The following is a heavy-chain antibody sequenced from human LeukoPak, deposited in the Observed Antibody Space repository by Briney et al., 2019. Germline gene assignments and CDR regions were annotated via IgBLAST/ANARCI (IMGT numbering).Heavy chain of an antibody. D-gene: IGHD2-21*02. J-gene: IGHJ4*02. V-gene: IGHV3-43*01. CDR3: AKEYCGGDCYSDYFDY. CDR1: GFTFDDYT. CDR2: ITRDAYSS. Sequence: GGSLRLSCAASGFTFDDYTMHWVRQAPGKGLEWLSLITRDAYSSMYTDSVKGRFTISRDNSKNTLYLQMNSLGAEDTALYYCAKEYCGGDCYSDYFDYWGQGTLVTVSS.